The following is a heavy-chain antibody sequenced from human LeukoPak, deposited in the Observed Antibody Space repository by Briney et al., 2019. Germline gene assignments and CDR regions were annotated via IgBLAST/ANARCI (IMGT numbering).Heavy chain of an antibody. D-gene: IGHD6-13*01. Sequence: GGSLRLSCATSGFTFNRFGMHWVRQAPGKGLEWVSSIVGGGDATYYADSVKGRFTISRDNSKNTLYLQMNSLRAEDTAIYYCAKLPVSWRLYYVDYWGQGTLVTVSS. CDR2: IVGGGDAT. V-gene: IGHV3-23*01. CDR3: AKLPVSWRLYYVDY. CDR1: GFTFNRFG. J-gene: IGHJ4*02.